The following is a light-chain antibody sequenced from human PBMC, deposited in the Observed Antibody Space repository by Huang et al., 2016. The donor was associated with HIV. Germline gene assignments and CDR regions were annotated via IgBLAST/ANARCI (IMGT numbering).Light chain of an antibody. V-gene: IGKV3-15*01. CDR3: QHYNNWPLT. Sequence: EIILTQSPAVLSMSPGERATVPCRASLSVANKLAWCQQKPGRAPRRVIYDTSTRSGGVPARFSGSGSGTNFTLTINSLQSEDLAVYFCQHYNNWPLTFGGGTRVEIK. CDR1: LSVANK. CDR2: DTS. J-gene: IGKJ4*01.